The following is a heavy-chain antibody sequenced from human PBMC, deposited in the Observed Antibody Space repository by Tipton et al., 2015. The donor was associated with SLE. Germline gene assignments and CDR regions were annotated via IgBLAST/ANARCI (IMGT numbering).Heavy chain of an antibody. D-gene: IGHD6-19*01. CDR3: ALWYSSGSWFDP. V-gene: IGHV4-39*07. Sequence: LRLSCTVSGGSISSYYWGWIRQPPGKGLEWIGSIYYSGSTYYNPSLKSRVTISVDTSKNQFSLKLSSVTAADTAVYYFALWYSSGSWFDPWGQGTLVTVSS. CDR2: IYYSGST. CDR1: GGSISSYY. J-gene: IGHJ5*02.